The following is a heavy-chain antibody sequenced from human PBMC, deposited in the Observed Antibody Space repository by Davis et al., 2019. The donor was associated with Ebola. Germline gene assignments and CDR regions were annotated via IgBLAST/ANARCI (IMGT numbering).Heavy chain of an antibody. CDR3: AREMATTNDAFDI. CDR1: GFTFSSYA. Sequence: PGGSLRLSCAASGFTFSSYAMTWVRQAPGKGLEWVSGISGSGGSTYYADSVKGRFTISRDNSKNTLYLQKNSLRVEDTAVYYCAREMATTNDAFDIWGQGTMVSVSS. D-gene: IGHD5-24*01. CDR2: ISGSGGST. V-gene: IGHV3-23*01. J-gene: IGHJ3*02.